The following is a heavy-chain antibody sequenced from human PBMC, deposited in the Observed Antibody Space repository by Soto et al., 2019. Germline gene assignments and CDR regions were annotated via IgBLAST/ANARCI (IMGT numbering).Heavy chain of an antibody. Sequence: PGGPLRLSYKASGCTFGSYAVSWVSQATGKGLEWVSSLSVSGGSTYYADSVKGRFTISRDTSKNTLYLQMNSLRAEDTALYYCAKEKRAARPNYYYGMDVWGQGTTVTVS. CDR1: GCTFGSYA. CDR2: LSVSGGST. CDR3: AKEKRAARPNYYYGMDV. J-gene: IGHJ6*02. D-gene: IGHD6-6*01. V-gene: IGHV3-23*01.